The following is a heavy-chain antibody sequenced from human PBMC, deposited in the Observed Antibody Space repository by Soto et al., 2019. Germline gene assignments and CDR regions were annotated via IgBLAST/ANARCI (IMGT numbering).Heavy chain of an antibody. CDR3: ARGDSSGYLAFDY. D-gene: IGHD3-22*01. Sequence: DSVKGRFTISRDNAKNSLYLQMSSLRAEDTAVYYCARGDSSGYLAFDYWGQGTLVTGS. V-gene: IGHV3-7*04. J-gene: IGHJ4*02.